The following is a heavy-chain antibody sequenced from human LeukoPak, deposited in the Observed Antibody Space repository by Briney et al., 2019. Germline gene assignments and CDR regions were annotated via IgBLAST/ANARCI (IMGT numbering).Heavy chain of an antibody. J-gene: IGHJ4*02. CDR2: ISGSGGSR. Sequence: PGAYLRLYCAASGFTFSNYAMSWVRQAPGKGLEWVSAISGSGGSRYYQDSVKGRFTISRDNSKNTLYLQMNSLRAEGTGVYYCAKERDSRGYFDYWGQGTLVTVSS. D-gene: IGHD3-22*01. V-gene: IGHV3-23*01. CDR3: AKERDSRGYFDY. CDR1: GFTFSNYA.